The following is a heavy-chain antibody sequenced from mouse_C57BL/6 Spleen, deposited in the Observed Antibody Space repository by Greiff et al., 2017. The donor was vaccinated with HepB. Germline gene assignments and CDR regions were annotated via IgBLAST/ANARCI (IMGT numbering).Heavy chain of an antibody. CDR2: IYPSDSET. D-gene: IGHD4-1*01. Sequence: QVQLKQSGAELVRPGSSVKLSCKASGYTFTSYWMDWVKQRPGQGLEWIGNIYPSDSETHYNQKFKDKATLTVDKSSSTAYMQLSSLTSEDSAVYYCARRETGYWYFDVWGTGTTVTVSS. J-gene: IGHJ1*03. CDR3: ARRETGYWYFDV. V-gene: IGHV1-61*01. CDR1: GYTFTSYW.